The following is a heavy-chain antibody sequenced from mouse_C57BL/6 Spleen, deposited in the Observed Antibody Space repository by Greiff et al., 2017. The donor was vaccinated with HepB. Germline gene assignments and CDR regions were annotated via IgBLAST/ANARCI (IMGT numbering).Heavy chain of an antibody. D-gene: IGHD1-1*01. Sequence: DVKLVESGGGLVQPGGSMKLSCVASGFTFSNYWMNWVRQSPEKGLEWVAQIRLKSDNYATHYAESVKGRFTISRDDSKSSVYLQMNNLRAEDTGIYYCTGTHYYGSSYPYWYFDVWGTGTTVTVSS. CDR2: IRLKSDNYAT. J-gene: IGHJ1*03. CDR3: TGTHYYGSSYPYWYFDV. CDR1: GFTFSNYW. V-gene: IGHV6-3*01.